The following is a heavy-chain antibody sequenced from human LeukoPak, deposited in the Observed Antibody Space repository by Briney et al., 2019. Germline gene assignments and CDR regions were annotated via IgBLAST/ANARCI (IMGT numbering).Heavy chain of an antibody. J-gene: IGHJ6*03. CDR2: ISFSGDTI. CDR1: GFSFSDYY. CDR3: ARDRITMVRGGNYYYMDV. Sequence: GGSLRLSCAASGFSFSDYYMSWIRQAPGKGLEWVSYISFSGDTIYYADSVKCRFTISRDNARNSLYLQMNSLRAEDTAVYYCARDRITMVRGGNYYYMDVWGKGTTVTISS. V-gene: IGHV3-11*01. D-gene: IGHD3-10*01.